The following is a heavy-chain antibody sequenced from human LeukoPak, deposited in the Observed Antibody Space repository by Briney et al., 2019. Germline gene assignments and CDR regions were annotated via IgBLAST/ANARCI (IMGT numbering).Heavy chain of an antibody. D-gene: IGHD2-2*01. Sequence: ASVKVPCKVSGYTLSELTMHWVRQTPGKGLEWMGGFAPEDGETIYAQKFQGRFTMNEDSSTDTAYMELSSLRSEGTAVYYCAVSSPIIPAAIDYWGQGSLVTVSS. J-gene: IGHJ4*02. CDR3: AVSSPIIPAAIDY. CDR1: GYTLSELT. V-gene: IGHV1-24*01. CDR2: FAPEDGET.